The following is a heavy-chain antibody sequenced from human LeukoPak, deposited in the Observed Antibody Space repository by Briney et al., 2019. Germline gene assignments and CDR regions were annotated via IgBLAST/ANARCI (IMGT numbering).Heavy chain of an antibody. CDR3: ARDSYSSSSGGIDY. Sequence: KPSETLSLTCTVSGGSISSYYWSWIRQAPGKGLEWIGYIYYSGSTIYNPSLKSRVTISVDTSKNQFSLKLSSVTAADTAVYYCARDSYSSSSGGIDYWGQGTLVTVSS. J-gene: IGHJ4*02. CDR1: GGSISSYY. CDR2: IYYSGST. D-gene: IGHD6-6*01. V-gene: IGHV4-59*01.